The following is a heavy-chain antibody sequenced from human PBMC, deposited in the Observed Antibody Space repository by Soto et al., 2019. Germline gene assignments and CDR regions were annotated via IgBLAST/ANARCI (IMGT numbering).Heavy chain of an antibody. CDR2: IFSNDEK. Sequence: QVTLKESGPVLVKPTETLTLTCTVSGFSLSNARMVVSWIRQPPGKALEWLAHIFSNDEKSYSTSLKSRLTISKDTSKNQVVLTMTNMDPVDTATYYCARIQARGYDFWSGYYIPPYYYGMDVWGQGTTVTVSS. CDR3: ARIQARGYDFWSGYYIPPYYYGMDV. CDR1: GFSLSNARMV. J-gene: IGHJ6*02. D-gene: IGHD3-3*01. V-gene: IGHV2-26*01.